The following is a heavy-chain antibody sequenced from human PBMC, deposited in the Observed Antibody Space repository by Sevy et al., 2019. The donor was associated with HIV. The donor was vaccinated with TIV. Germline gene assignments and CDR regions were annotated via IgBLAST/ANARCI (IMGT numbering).Heavy chain of an antibody. CDR2: ISGSGNTI. D-gene: IGHD6-19*01. CDR1: GFIFSDYY. CDR3: ARAGGGWGLRY. J-gene: IGHJ4*02. V-gene: IGHV3-11*01. Sequence: GGSLRLSCAASGFIFSDYYMSWIRQAPGKGLEWVSYISGSGNTIYYTDSVKGRFTISRDNAKDSLYLQMNSLRAEDTGVYYCARAGGGWGLRYWGQGSLVTVSS.